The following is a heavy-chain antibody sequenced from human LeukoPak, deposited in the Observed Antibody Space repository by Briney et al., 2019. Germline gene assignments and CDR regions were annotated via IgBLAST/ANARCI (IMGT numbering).Heavy chain of an antibody. D-gene: IGHD2-2*01. CDR2: ISPTIVGT. CDR3: ARVDCSSTSCYQSHYYYYYAMDV. CDR1: RYTFTGYY. J-gene: IGHJ6*02. V-gene: IGHV1-2*02. Sequence: GASVKVSCKASRYTFTGYYIHWVRQAPGQGLEWMGLISPTIVGTNYAQKFQGRVTMTRDTSISTAYMDLSRLRSDDTAVYYCARVDCSSTSCYQSHYYYYYAMDVWGQGTMVTVSS.